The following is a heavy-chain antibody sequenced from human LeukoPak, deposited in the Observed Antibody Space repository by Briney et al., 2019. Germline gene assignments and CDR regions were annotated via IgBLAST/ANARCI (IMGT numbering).Heavy chain of an antibody. V-gene: IGHV4-34*01. CDR2: INHSGST. CDR3: ARLPNPYSSSQRWFDP. CDR1: GGSFSGYY. D-gene: IGHD6-13*01. J-gene: IGHJ5*02. Sequence: PSETLSLTCAVYGGSFSGYYWSWIRQPPGKGLEWIGEINHSGSTNYNPSLKSRVTISVDTSKNQFSLKLSSVTAADTAVYYCARLPNPYSSSQRWFDPWGQGTLVTVSS.